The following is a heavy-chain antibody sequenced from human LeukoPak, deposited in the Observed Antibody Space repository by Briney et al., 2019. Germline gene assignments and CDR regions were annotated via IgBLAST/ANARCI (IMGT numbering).Heavy chain of an antibody. CDR2: INHSGST. CDR1: GGSFSGYY. V-gene: IGHV4-34*01. D-gene: IGHD3-16*02. J-gene: IGHJ4*02. Sequence: SETLSLTCAVYGGSFSGYYWSWIRQPPGKGLEWIGEINHSGSTNYNPSLKRRVTISVDTSKNQFSLKLSSVTAADTAVYYCARGKSTLSYVWGSYRHYYFDYWGQGTLVTVSS. CDR3: ARGKSTLSYVWGSYRHYYFDY.